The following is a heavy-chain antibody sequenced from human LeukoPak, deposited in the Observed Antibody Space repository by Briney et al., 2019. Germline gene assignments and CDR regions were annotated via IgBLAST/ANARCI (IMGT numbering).Heavy chain of an antibody. CDR2: INHSGST. CDR1: GGSFIGYY. V-gene: IGHV4-34*01. J-gene: IGHJ4*02. CDR3: ARLRRGRKNAPSSASPPRYFDY. D-gene: IGHD3-22*01. Sequence: SETLSLTCAVYGGSFIGYYWSWIRQPPGKGLEWIGEINHSGSTNYNPTLKSRVTISVDTSKNQFSLKLNSVTAADTAVYYCARLRRGRKNAPSSASPPRYFDYWGQGTLVTVSS.